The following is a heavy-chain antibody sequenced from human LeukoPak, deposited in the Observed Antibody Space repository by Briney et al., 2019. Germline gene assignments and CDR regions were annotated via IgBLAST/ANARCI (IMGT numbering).Heavy chain of an antibody. CDR3: ARRRYNWNDDAFDI. J-gene: IGHJ3*02. Sequence: PSETLSLTCAVYGGSFSSYYWSWIRQPPGKGLEWIGYIYYSGSTNYNPSLKSRVTISVDTSKNQFSLKLSSVTAADTAVYYCARRRYNWNDDAFDIWGQGTMVTVSS. V-gene: IGHV4-59*08. CDR1: GGSFSSYY. CDR2: IYYSGST. D-gene: IGHD1-20*01.